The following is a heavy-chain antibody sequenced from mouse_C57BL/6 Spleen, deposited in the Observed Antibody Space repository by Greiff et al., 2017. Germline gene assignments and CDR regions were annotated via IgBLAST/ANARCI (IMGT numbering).Heavy chain of an antibody. J-gene: IGHJ1*03. CDR2: ISSGGSYT. D-gene: IGHD1-1*01. V-gene: IGHV5-6*02. CDR3: ARQGGSRYWDFDG. CDR1: GFTFSSYG. Sequence: DVMLVESGGDLVKPGGSLKLSCAASGFTFSSYGMSWVRQTPDKRREWVATISSGGSYTYYPDSVKGRFTISRDNAKNTLYLQMSRLKSEDTAMYYGARQGGSRYWDFDGWGTGTTVTVAS.